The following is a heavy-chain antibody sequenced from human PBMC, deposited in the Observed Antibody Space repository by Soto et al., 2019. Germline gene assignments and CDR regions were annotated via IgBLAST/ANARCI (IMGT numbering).Heavy chain of an antibody. J-gene: IGHJ4*02. CDR1: GFTFSSYA. V-gene: IGHV3-21*06. CDR2: ISSTTNYI. CDR3: ARESEDLTSNFDY. Sequence: SGGSLRLSCAASGFTFSSYAMSWVRQAPGKGLEWLSSISSTTNYIYYGDSMKGRFTISRDNAKNSLYLEMNSLRAEDTAVYYCARESEDLTSNFDYWGQGTLVTVSS.